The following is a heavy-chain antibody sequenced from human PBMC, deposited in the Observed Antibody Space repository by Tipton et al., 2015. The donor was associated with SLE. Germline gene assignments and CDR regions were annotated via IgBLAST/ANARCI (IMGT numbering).Heavy chain of an antibody. CDR1: GFTVSSNY. CDR2: IYSGGST. D-gene: IGHD3-3*01. V-gene: IGHV3-66*02. CDR3: ARQRFLEWLPALL. Sequence: SLRLSCAASGFTVSSNYMSWVRQAPGKGLEWVSVIYSGGSTYYADSVKGRFTISRDNSKNTLYLQMNSLRAEDTAVYYCARQRFLEWLPALLWGQGTLVTVSS. J-gene: IGHJ4*02.